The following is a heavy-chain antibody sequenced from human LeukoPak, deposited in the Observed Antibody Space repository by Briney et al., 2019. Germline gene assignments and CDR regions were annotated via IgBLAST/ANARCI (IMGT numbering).Heavy chain of an antibody. D-gene: IGHD2-15*01. J-gene: IGHJ4*02. V-gene: IGHV4-59*08. CDR3: ARLDCLVEGCYNH. Sequence: PSETLSLTCSVSGDSVTSSYWNWIRQPPGKGLEWLGYVSSDGTTNYTPSLRSRLIMSVGTAKNDISLILTSVTAADTAIYYCARLDCLVEGCYNHWGRGTLVTVSS. CDR2: VSSDGTT. CDR1: GDSVTSSY.